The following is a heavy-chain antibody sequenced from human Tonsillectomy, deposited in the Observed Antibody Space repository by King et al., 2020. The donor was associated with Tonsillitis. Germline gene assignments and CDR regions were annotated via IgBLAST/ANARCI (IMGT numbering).Heavy chain of an antibody. CDR2: IYTSWST. CDR3: ARDAYYYDDSGYYQLDY. CDR1: GGSMSNYY. Sequence: VQLQESGPGLVKPSETLSLTCTVSGGSMSNYYWAWIRQPAGKGLEWIGRIYTSWSTYYNPSLKSRVTMSVDTSKNQFSLKLNSVTAADTAMYYCARDAYYYDDSGYYQLDYWGQGTLVTVSS. J-gene: IGHJ4*02. D-gene: IGHD3-22*01. V-gene: IGHV4-4*07.